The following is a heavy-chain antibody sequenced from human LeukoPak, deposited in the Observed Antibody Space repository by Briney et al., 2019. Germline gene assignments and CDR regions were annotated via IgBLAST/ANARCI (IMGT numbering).Heavy chain of an antibody. J-gene: IGHJ4*02. CDR3: ARLPPGGSGYYYFYYYFDY. CDR1: GGSISSYY. V-gene: IGHV4-34*01. D-gene: IGHD3-22*01. Sequence: SETLSLTCTVSGGSISSYYWSWLRQSPGKGLEWIGEINHSGSTNYNPSLKSRVTISVDPSKNQFSLPLSSVTAAPTAVYYCARLPPGGSGYYYFYYYFDYWGQGTLVTVSS. CDR2: INHSGST.